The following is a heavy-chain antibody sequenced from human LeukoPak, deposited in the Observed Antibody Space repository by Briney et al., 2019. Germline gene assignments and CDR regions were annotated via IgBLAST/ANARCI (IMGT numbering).Heavy chain of an antibody. CDR1: GFTFSSYW. J-gene: IGHJ4*02. CDR3: ARDRTRYYGSGSFGDY. V-gene: IGHV3-7*01. CDR2: IKQDGSEE. D-gene: IGHD3-10*01. Sequence: GGSLRLSRAASGFTFSSYWMSWVRQAPGKGLEWVANIKQDGSEEYYVDSVKGRFTISRDNAKNSLYLQMNSLRAEDTAVYYCARDRTRYYGSGSFGDYWGQGTLVTVSS.